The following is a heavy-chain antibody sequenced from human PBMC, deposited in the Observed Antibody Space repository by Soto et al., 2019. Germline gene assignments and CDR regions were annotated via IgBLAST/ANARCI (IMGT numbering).Heavy chain of an antibody. J-gene: IGHJ6*02. D-gene: IGHD6-6*01. Sequence: EGQVVESGGGLVQPGGSLRLSCAASGFTFTNYWMHWVRQAPGKGLVWVSRISDDGSSTSYADSVKGRFTTSRDNAKNTLYLQMNSLRAEDTAVYYCAKSNYGMDVWGQGTTVTVSS. V-gene: IGHV3-74*01. CDR1: GFTFTNYW. CDR2: ISDDGSST. CDR3: AKSNYGMDV.